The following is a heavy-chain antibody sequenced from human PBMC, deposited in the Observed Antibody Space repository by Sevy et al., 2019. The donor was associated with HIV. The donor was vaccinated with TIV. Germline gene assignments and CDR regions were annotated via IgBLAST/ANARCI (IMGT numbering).Heavy chain of an antibody. J-gene: IGHJ6*02. CDR2: IYYRGST. CDR1: GGSISSYY. V-gene: IGHV4-59*13. D-gene: IGHD5-12*01. Sequence: SETLSLTCTVSGGSISSYYWSWIRQPPGKGLEWIGYIYYRGSTNYNPSLKSRVTISVDTSKNQFSLKLSSVTAADTAVYYCARDRRDGYNSYYYYGMDVWGQGTTVTVSS. CDR3: ARDRRDGYNSYYYYGMDV.